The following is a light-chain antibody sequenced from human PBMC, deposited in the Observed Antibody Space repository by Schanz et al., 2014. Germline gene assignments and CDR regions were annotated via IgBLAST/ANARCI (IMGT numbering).Light chain of an antibody. CDR2: EVN. V-gene: IGLV2-8*01. CDR1: SSDVGGYNY. CDR3: SSYAPNKGV. Sequence: QSALTQPPSASGSPGQSVTISCSGTSSDVGGYNYVSWYQQYPGKAPKVMIYEVNKRPSGVPDRFSGSKSGNTASLTVSGLQAEDEADYYCSSYAPNKGVFGGGTKLTVL. J-gene: IGLJ3*02.